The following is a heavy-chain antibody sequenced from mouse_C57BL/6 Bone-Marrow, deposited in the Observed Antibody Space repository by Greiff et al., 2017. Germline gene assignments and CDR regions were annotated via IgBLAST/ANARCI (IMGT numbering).Heavy chain of an antibody. Sequence: QVQLKQSGAELVKPGASVKLSCKASGYTFTSYWMHWVKQRPGQGLEWIGMIHPNSGSTNYNEKFKSKATLTVDKSSSTAYMQLSSLTSEDAAVYYCARSAWFAYWGQGTLVTVSA. V-gene: IGHV1-64*01. J-gene: IGHJ3*01. CDR3: ARSAWFAY. CDR1: GYTFTSYW. CDR2: IHPNSGST.